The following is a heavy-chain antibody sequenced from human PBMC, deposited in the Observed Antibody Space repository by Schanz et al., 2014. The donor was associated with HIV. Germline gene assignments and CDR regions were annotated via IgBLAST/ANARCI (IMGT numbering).Heavy chain of an antibody. CDR3: AKDTTAAGRGYFQH. CDR1: GFTFSAYS. CDR2: TSSDGTT. Sequence: EEQLVESGGGLVKPGESLRLACAASGFTFSAYSMKWVRQAPGKGLEWVSFTSSDGTTYYADSVKGRFTISRDISRNTIYLQMNGLRGEDTAVYYCAKDTTAAGRGYFQHWGQGTLVTVSS. V-gene: IGHV3-23*04. J-gene: IGHJ1*01. D-gene: IGHD6-13*01.